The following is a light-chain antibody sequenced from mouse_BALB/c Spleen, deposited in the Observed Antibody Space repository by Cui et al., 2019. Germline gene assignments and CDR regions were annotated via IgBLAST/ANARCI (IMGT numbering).Light chain of an antibody. CDR1: SSVSC. V-gene: IGKV4-80*01. CDR2: STS. Sequence: QIVSTQSPAIMSATLGEEITLTCSASSSVSCMHWYQQKSGTSPKLLIYSTSNLTSGVPSRFSGNGSGTFYSLTIRSVEAEDAADYYCHQWSSYPWTFGGGTKLEIK. J-gene: IGKJ1*01. CDR3: HQWSSYPWT.